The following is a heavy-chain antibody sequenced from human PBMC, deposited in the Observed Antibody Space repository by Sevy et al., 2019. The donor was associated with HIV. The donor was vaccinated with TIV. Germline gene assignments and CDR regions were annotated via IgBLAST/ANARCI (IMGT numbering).Heavy chain of an antibody. V-gene: IGHV3-7*01. CDR2: IKPDGSDK. CDR3: ARVIDYGELGNWFDP. CDR1: GFTVSSTY. D-gene: IGHD4-17*01. Sequence: GGSLRLSCAASGFTVSSTYMSWVRQAPGKGLEWVANIKPDGSDKYYVGSLKGRFTIYRDNAKNSLYLEMNNLGAEDTAVYYCARVIDYGELGNWFDPWGQGTLVTVSS. J-gene: IGHJ5*02.